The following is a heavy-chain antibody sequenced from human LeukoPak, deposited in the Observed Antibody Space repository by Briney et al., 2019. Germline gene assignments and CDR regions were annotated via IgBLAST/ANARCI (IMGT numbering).Heavy chain of an antibody. CDR1: GFTFSTYA. Sequence: GGSLRLYCAASGFTFSTYAVNWVRQAPGKGLEWVSAISSSGGTTYYADSVKGRFSISRDNSKNTLYLRMNSLRAEDTAIYYCAKDRSAWPTNFDSWGQGTLVTVSA. CDR2: ISSSGGTT. J-gene: IGHJ4*02. CDR3: AKDRSAWPTNFDS. V-gene: IGHV3-23*01. D-gene: IGHD3-3*01.